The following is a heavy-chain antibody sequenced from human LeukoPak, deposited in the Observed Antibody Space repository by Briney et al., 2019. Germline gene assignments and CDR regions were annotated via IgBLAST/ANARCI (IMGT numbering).Heavy chain of an antibody. CDR2: IWYDGSNK. Sequence: PGGSLRLSCAASGFTFSNFGMHRVRQAPGKGLEWLATIWYDGSNKYYADSVKGRFTISRDNSKKTLYFQMNTLRVEDTAVYYCARGTFGVDFWGQGTLVTVSS. CDR3: ARGTFGVDF. V-gene: IGHV3-33*01. J-gene: IGHJ4*02. D-gene: IGHD3-10*01. CDR1: GFTFSNFG.